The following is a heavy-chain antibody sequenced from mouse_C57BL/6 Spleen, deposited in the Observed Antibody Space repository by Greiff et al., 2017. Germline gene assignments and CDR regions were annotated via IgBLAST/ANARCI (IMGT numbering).Heavy chain of an antibody. Sequence: QVQLQQSGAELARPGASVKLSCKASGYTFTSYGISWVKQRTGQGLEWIGEIYPRSGNTYYNEKFKGKATLPADKSSSTAYMELRSLTSEDSAVYFSARDGITTVVDSYYFDYWGQGTTLTVSS. CDR1: GYTFTSYG. CDR2: IYPRSGNT. CDR3: ARDGITTVVDSYYFDY. J-gene: IGHJ2*01. V-gene: IGHV1-81*01. D-gene: IGHD1-1*01.